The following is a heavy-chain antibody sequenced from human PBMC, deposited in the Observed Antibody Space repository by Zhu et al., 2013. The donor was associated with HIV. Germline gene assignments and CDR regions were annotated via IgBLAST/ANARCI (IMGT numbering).Heavy chain of an antibody. CDR2: INSNSGGT. J-gene: IGHJ6*03. D-gene: IGHD3-10*01. Sequence: KVSCKASGYTFTGYYIHWVRQAPGQGLEWMGWINSNSGGTNYAQRFQGRVTMTRDTSISTAYMELSRLRSDDTAVYYCARVRGEGDGAYYYHYMDVWGKGPRSPSP. CDR3: ARVRGEGDGAYYYHYMDV. CDR1: GYTFTGYY. V-gene: IGHV1-2*02.